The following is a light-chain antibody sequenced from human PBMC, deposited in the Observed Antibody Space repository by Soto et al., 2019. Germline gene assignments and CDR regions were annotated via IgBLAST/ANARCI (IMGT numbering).Light chain of an antibody. CDR1: QTVTSNY. CDR3: QQYGSSPGT. J-gene: IGKJ1*01. Sequence: EILLTQSPGTLSLSPGERATLSCGPSQTVTSNYLAWYQQKPGQAPRLLFFGASIRATGLPDRFSGGGYGTDFNLTISRLETEDFAVYYCQQYGSSPGTFGQGTKVDIK. CDR2: GAS. V-gene: IGKV3-20*01.